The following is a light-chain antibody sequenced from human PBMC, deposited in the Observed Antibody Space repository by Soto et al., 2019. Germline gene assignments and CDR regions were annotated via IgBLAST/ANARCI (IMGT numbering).Light chain of an antibody. CDR1: QSVGNN. V-gene: IGKV3-11*01. CDR3: HQRSKWHPFT. CDR2: GAS. Sequence: EILLTQSPATLSLSPGEGATLSCRASQSVGNNLAWHQQKPGQAPRLLIYGASKRATGVPARFSGSGSGTEFTLTISSLEPEHFAVDYCHQRSKWHPFTFGPGTKVDI. J-gene: IGKJ3*01.